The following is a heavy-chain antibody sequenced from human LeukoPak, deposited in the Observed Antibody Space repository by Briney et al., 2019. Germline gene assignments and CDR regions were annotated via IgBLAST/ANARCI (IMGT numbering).Heavy chain of an antibody. CDR3: ARGYPKPAFDI. Sequence: PSETLSLTCAVYGGSFSGYYWNWIRQPPGKGLEWIEEINHAGSTNYNPSLKSRVTISVDTSKNQFSLKLSSVTAADTAVYYCARGYPKPAFDIWGQGTMVTVSS. J-gene: IGHJ3*02. CDR2: INHAGST. V-gene: IGHV4-34*01. CDR1: GGSFSGYY.